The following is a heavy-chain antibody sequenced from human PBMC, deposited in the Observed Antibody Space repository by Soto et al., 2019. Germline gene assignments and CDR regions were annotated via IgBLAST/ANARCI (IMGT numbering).Heavy chain of an antibody. J-gene: IGHJ4*02. CDR3: ARDLFVRAAPDPSHFDY. V-gene: IGHV6-1*01. CDR1: GDSVSNNSAA. CDR2: TYYRSKWYN. D-gene: IGHD6-13*01. Sequence: PSQTLSLTCAISGDSVSNNSAAWNWIRHSPGRGLEWLGRTYYRSKWYNDYALSVKSRITINPDTSKNQFSLQLNSVTPEDTAVYYCARDLFVRAAPDPSHFDYWGQGTPVTVSS.